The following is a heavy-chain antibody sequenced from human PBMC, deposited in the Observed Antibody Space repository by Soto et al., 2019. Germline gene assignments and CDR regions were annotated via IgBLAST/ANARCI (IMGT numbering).Heavy chain of an antibody. CDR3: ARDRSTYGGGGTGEVKENWFDP. V-gene: IGHV4-59*01. Sequence: TSETLSLTCSVSGGSISRYYWSWIRQPPGKGLEWIGYAYYSGDTGYNPSPQSRVTMAVDTSKNQVSLKLTSVTAADTAVYYCARDRSTYGGGGTGEVKENWFDPWGQGALVTVSS. J-gene: IGHJ5*02. CDR2: AYYSGDT. D-gene: IGHD2-8*01. CDR1: GGSISRYY.